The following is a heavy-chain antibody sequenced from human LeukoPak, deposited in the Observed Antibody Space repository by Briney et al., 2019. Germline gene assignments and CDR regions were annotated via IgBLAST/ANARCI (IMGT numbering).Heavy chain of an antibody. Sequence: GRSVRLSCAASGFTFSDYGIHWVRQAPGKGLGWVAVIWYDGTNKYYGDSVKGRFTISRDNSKNTLYLQMNSLRAEDTAVYYCAKDRGGYSTTADSWGQGTLVTVSS. V-gene: IGHV3-33*06. CDR2: IWYDGTNK. J-gene: IGHJ5*01. CDR3: AKDRGGYSTTADS. CDR1: GFTFSDYG. D-gene: IGHD2-15*01.